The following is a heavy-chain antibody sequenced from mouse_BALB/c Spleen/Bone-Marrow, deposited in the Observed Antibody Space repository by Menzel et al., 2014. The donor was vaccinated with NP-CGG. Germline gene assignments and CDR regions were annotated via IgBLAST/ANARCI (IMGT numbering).Heavy chain of an antibody. CDR2: IWSGGST. J-gene: IGHJ2*01. CDR1: GFSFPNYG. D-gene: IGHD4-1*01. Sequence: QVQLQQPGPGLVQPSQSLSITCTVSGFSFPNYGVHWVRQSPGKGLEWLGVIWSGGSTDYNAAFISRLSISKDSSKSQVFFKMNSLQVNDTAIYYCARNPVGRNYFDYWGQGTTLTVSS. V-gene: IGHV2-2*02. CDR3: ARNPVGRNYFDY.